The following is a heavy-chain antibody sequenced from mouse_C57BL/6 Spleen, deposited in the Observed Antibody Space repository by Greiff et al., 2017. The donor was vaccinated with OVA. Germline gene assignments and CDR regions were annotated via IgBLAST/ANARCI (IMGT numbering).Heavy chain of an antibody. CDR2: INPNNGGT. J-gene: IGHJ1*03. D-gene: IGHD4-1*01. Sequence: VQLQQSGPELVKPGASVKISCKASGYTFTDYYMNWVKQSHGKSLAWIGDINPNNGGTSYNQKFKGKATLTVDKSSSTAYMELRSLTSEDSAVYYCARSALGRYFDVWGTGTTVTVSS. CDR3: ARSALGRYFDV. V-gene: IGHV1-26*01. CDR1: GYTFTDYY.